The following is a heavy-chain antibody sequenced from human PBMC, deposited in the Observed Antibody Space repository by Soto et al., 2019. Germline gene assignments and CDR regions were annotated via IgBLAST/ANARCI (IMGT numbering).Heavy chain of an antibody. D-gene: IGHD3-10*01. CDR2: ISISSGNT. CDR3: ARSYNYGSYWYFDL. J-gene: IGHJ2*01. CDR1: GYTFSDYG. Sequence: ASVKVSCKASGYTFSDYGITWVRQAPGQGLEWMGWISISSGNTHFEESLQGRVTMTSDKTSTAYMELWRLRSDDSAMYYCARSYNYGSYWYFDLWGRGTLVTVSS. V-gene: IGHV1-18*04.